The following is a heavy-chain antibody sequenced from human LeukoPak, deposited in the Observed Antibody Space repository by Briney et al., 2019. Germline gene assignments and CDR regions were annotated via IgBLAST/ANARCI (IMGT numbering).Heavy chain of an antibody. V-gene: IGHV3-48*03. J-gene: IGHJ5*02. CDR3: ARDSSGWYHWFDP. D-gene: IGHD6-19*01. CDR2: ISSSGTTI. CDR1: GFTLSSYE. Sequence: GGSLTLSCAASGFTLSSYEMNWVRQAPEKGLEWVSYISSSGTTIYYTDSVKGRFTISRDNAKNSLYLQMNSLRAEDTAVYYCARDSSGWYHWFDPWGQGTLVTVSS.